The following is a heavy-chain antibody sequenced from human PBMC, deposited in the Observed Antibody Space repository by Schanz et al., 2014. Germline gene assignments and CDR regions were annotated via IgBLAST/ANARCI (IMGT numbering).Heavy chain of an antibody. V-gene: IGHV1-69*02. D-gene: IGHD5-12*01. CDR3: ARAFGGYDPAGALDY. Sequence: QVQLVQSGAEVKKPGSSVKVSCKASGGTFSSDTFSWVRQAPGQGLEWMGRIIPILGIPNYAQKFQGRVTFTADKSTSTAYMELSSLKSDDTAVYYCARAFGGYDPAGALDYWGQGTLVTVSS. CDR1: GGTFSSDT. CDR2: IIPILGIP. J-gene: IGHJ4*02.